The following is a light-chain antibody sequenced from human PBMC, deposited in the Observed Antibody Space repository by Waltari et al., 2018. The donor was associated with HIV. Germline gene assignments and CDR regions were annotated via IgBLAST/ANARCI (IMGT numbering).Light chain of an antibody. J-gene: IGLJ3*02. V-gene: IGLV7-46*01. CDR3: LLSYSGARLWV. CDR1: TGAVTSGHY. CDR2: DTS. Sequence: QAVVTQEPSLTVSPGGTVTLTCGSSTGAVTSGHYPYWSQQKPGQAPRTLIHDTSNKHSWTPARFSGSLLGGKAALTLSGAQPEDEAEYYCLLSYSGARLWVFGGGTKLTVL.